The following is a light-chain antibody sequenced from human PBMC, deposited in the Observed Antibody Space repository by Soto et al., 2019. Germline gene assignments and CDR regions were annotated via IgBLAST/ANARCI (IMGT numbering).Light chain of an antibody. CDR1: SSNIGSNY. V-gene: IGLV1-47*01. CDR2: RNN. J-gene: IGLJ2*01. CDR3: AAWGDSLSGHVV. Sequence: QPVLTQPPSASGTPGQRVTISCSGSSSNIGSNYVYWYQQLPGTAPKLLIYRNNQRPSGVPDRFSGSKSGTSASLAISGLRSEDEADYYCAAWGDSLSGHVVFGGGTKLPVL.